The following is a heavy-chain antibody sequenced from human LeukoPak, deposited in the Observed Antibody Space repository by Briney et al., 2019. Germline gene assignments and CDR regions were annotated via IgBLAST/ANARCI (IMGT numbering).Heavy chain of an antibody. CDR1: GYTFTSYD. V-gene: IGHV1-8*01. Sequence: ASVKVPCKASGYTFTSYDINWVRQATRQGLEWMGWMNPNSGNTGYAQKFQGRVTMTRNTSISTAYMELSSLRSGDTAVYYCARAPFDILTGYYRYYYYGMDVWGQGTTVTVSS. J-gene: IGHJ6*02. CDR2: MNPNSGNT. CDR3: ARAPFDILTGYYRYYYYGMDV. D-gene: IGHD3-9*01.